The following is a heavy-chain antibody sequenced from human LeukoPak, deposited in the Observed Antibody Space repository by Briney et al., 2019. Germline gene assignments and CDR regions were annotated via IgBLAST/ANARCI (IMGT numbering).Heavy chain of an antibody. J-gene: IGHJ6*02. Sequence: GGSLRLSCAASGFTFSSYAMSWVRQAPGKGLEWVSAISGSGGSTYYADSVKGRFTISRDNSKNTLYLQMNSLRAEDTAVYYCAVTYYDFWSGYYRGYYYYGMDVWGQGTTVTVSS. CDR1: GFTFSSYA. CDR2: ISGSGGST. D-gene: IGHD3-3*01. CDR3: AVTYYDFWSGYYRGYYYYGMDV. V-gene: IGHV3-23*01.